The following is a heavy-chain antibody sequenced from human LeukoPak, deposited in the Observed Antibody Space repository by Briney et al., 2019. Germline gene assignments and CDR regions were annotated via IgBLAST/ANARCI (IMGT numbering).Heavy chain of an antibody. CDR3: ARGGFWQQLVQVKSY. CDR2: ISAYNGNT. CDR1: GYTFTSCG. D-gene: IGHD6-13*01. J-gene: IGHJ4*02. Sequence: GASVKVCCKASGYTFTSCGISWVRQAPGQGLGWMGWISAYNGNTNYAQKLQGRVTMTTDTSTSTAYMELRSSRSDDTAVYYCARGGFWQQLVQVKSYWGQGTLVTVSS. V-gene: IGHV1-18*01.